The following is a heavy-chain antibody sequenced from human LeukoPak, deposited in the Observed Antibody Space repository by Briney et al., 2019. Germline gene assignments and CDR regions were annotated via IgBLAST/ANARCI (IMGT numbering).Heavy chain of an antibody. Sequence: SETLSLTCTVSGGSISGYYWSWIRQPPGKGLEWIGYIFYSGSTNYNPSLKGQVTISVDTSKNQFSLKLSSVTAADTAVYYCARGEWDLLFDYWGQGTLVTVSS. D-gene: IGHD1-26*01. CDR1: GGSISGYY. CDR3: ARGEWDLLFDY. J-gene: IGHJ4*02. CDR2: IFYSGST. V-gene: IGHV4-59*01.